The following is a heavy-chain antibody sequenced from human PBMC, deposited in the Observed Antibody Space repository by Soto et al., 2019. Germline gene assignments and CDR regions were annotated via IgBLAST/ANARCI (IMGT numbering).Heavy chain of an antibody. V-gene: IGHV4-31*03. CDR3: ARLGNYYDSGGFYMGGLDY. J-gene: IGHJ4*02. CDR2: IYYRGTT. Sequence: QVQLQESGPGLVNPSQTLSLTCTVSGGSISSDDYFWSWIRQHPGKGLEWIGYIYYRGTTYYNPSLKSRASISVETSKNQFSPNLNSVTAADTAVYYCARLGNYYDSGGFYMGGLDYWGQGTLVTVSS. CDR1: GGSISSDDYF. D-gene: IGHD3-22*01.